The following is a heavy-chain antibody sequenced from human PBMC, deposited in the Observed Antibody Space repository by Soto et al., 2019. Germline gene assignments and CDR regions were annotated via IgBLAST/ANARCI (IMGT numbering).Heavy chain of an antibody. CDR1: IGSITSTNW. J-gene: IGHJ4*02. D-gene: IGHD4-17*01. CDR3: GAHAGATYGPLDY. V-gene: IGHV4-4*02. Sequence: SETLSLTCAVSIGSITSTNWWTWVRQPPGKELEWLGEIYHTGSTNYNPSLKNRVTISVDKSKNQFSLRLFSVTAADTAVYYCGAHAGATYGPLDYWGRGTLVTV. CDR2: IYHTGST.